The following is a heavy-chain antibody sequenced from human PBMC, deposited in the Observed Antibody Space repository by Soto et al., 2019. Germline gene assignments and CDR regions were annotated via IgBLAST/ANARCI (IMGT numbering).Heavy chain of an antibody. CDR3: ARQASYWHGGGGWFDP. CDR2: IGTQHDA. J-gene: IGHJ5*02. CDR1: GFTFSTYD. D-gene: IGHD2-8*02. V-gene: IGHV3-13*01. Sequence: EVQLVESGGGLVQPGGSLRLSCAASGFTFSTYDMHWVRQAPGKGLEWVSAIGTQHDAYYPDSVKGRFTISRENAKNSLYLQMNSLGAGDTAVYYCARQASYWHGGGGWFDPWGQGTLVTVSS.